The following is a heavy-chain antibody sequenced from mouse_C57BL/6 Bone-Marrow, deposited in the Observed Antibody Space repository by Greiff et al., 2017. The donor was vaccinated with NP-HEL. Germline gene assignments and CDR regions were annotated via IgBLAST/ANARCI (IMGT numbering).Heavy chain of an antibody. V-gene: IGHV5-9-1*02. CDR3: TRVTTVVNGYFDV. CDR2: ISSGGDYI. J-gene: IGHJ1*03. Sequence: EVKLVESGEGLVKPGGSLKLSCAASGFTFSSYAMSWVRQTPEKRLEWVAYISSGGDYIYYADTVKGRFTISRDNARNTLYLQMSSLKSEDTAMYYCTRVTTVVNGYFDVWGTGTTVTVSS. CDR1: GFTFSSYA. D-gene: IGHD1-1*01.